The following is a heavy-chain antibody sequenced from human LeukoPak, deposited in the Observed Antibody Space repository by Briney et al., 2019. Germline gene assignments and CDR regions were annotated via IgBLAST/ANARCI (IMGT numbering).Heavy chain of an antibody. CDR1: GFTFTSSA. J-gene: IGHJ4*02. D-gene: IGHD1-14*01. V-gene: IGHV1-58*02. Sequence: GASVKVPCKASGFTFTSSAMQWVRQARGQRLEWIGWIVVGSGNTNYAQKFQERVTITRDMSTSTAYMELSSLRSEDTAVYYCAADFGVTHFDYWGQGTLVTVSS. CDR3: AADFGVTHFDY. CDR2: IVVGSGNT.